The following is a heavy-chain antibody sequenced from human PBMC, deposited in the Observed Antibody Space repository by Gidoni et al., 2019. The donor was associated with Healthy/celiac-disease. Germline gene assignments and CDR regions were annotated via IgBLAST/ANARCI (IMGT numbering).Heavy chain of an antibody. CDR1: GGSITSSSYY. D-gene: IGHD3-9*01. CDR2: IYYSGST. V-gene: IGHV4-39*01. J-gene: IGHJ4*02. CDR3: ASGPYYDILTGYYPFDY. Sequence: QLQLQESGPGLVKPSATLSLTCTVSGGSITSSSYYWGWIRQPPGKGLEWIGSIYYSGSTYYNPSLKSRVTISVDTSKNQFSLKLSSVTAADTAVYYCASGPYYDILTGYYPFDYWGQGTLVTVSS.